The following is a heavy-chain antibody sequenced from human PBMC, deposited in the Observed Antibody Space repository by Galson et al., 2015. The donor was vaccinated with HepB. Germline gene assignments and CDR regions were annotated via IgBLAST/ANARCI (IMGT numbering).Heavy chain of an antibody. D-gene: IGHD3-10*01. CDR1: GYTFATYG. CDR3: ATWGGATWGYFEH. V-gene: IGHV1-18*01. Sequence: SVKVSCKAPGYTFATYGLTWVRQAPGHGLEWMGWISGYNGNTIYAQKFQGRVTMTTDTSTTTAYVGVKSLKSDDTAVYYCATWGGATWGYFEHWGQGTLVSVSS. CDR2: ISGYNGNT. J-gene: IGHJ4*02.